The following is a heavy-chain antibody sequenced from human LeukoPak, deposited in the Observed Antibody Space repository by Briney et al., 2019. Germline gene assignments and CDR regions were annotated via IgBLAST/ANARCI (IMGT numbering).Heavy chain of an antibody. J-gene: IGHJ4*02. CDR2: IYGSGTT. D-gene: IGHD3-16*01. Sequence: SETLSLTCAVSGYSISSGHFWSWIRQPPGKGLEWIGSIYGSGTTYYDPPIRSRVSISADTSKNHVSLELSSVTAADTAVYYCASVGGDSPYWGQGTLVTVSS. V-gene: IGHV4-38-2*01. CDR1: GYSISSGHF. CDR3: ASVGGDSPY.